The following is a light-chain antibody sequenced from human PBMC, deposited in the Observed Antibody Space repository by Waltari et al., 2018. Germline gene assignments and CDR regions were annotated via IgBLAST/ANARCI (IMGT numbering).Light chain of an antibody. CDR3: QNYFTYPLT. J-gene: IGKJ1*01. CDR1: QDIRSY. Sequence: AVRLTQSPSSFSASTGDRVTITCRAGQDIRSYLAWYQQTPGKAPKLLIYAASTLQSGVPSRFSGSGSGTDFTLTISGLQSEDFATYYCQNYFTYPLTFGQGTKVEIK. CDR2: AAS. V-gene: IGKV1-8*01.